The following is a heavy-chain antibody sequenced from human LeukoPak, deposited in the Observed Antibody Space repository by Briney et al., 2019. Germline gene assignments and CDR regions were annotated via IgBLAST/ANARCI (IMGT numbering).Heavy chain of an antibody. CDR1: GYTFINYA. V-gene: IGHV1-3*01. CDR2: INAVNGNT. D-gene: IGHD6-13*01. J-gene: IGHJ4*02. Sequence: ASVNVSCKASGYTFINYAINWGRQAPGQRLEWVGWINAVNGNTKYSPKFQGRVSITRDTSASTAYMELSSLTSEDTAEYYCARGPRAAADDYWGQGTLVTVSS. CDR3: ARGPRAAADDY.